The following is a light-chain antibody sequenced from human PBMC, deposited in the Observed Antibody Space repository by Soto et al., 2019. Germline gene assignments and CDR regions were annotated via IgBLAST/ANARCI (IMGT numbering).Light chain of an antibody. V-gene: IGLV2-14*01. CDR2: DVT. CDR1: SSDVGGYIY. CDR3: SSYTTSSYYV. J-gene: IGLJ1*01. Sequence: QSALTQPASVSWSPGHSITIACTGTSSDVGGYIYVSWYQQHPGKAPKLMIYDVTSRPSGVSYRFSGSKSGNTASLTISGLQAEDEADYYCSSYTTSSYYVFGTGTKVTVL.